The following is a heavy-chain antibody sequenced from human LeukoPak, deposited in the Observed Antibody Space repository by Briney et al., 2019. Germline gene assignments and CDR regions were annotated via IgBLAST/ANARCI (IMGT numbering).Heavy chain of an antibody. CDR1: GFTFSSYW. CDR2: INSDGSST. D-gene: IGHD5-12*01. CDR3: ARAVATGFYFDY. V-gene: IGHV3-74*01. J-gene: IGHJ4*02. Sequence: GGSLRLSCAASGFTFSSYWMHWVRQAPGKGLVWVSRINSDGSSTSYADSVKGRFTTSRDNAKNTLYLQMNSLRAEDTAVYYCARAVATGFYFDYWGQGTLVTVSS.